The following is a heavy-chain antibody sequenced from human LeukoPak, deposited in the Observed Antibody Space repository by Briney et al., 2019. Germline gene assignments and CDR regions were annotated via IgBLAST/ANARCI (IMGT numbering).Heavy chain of an antibody. J-gene: IGHJ6*03. Sequence: GGSLRLSCAASGFTFSSYEMNWVRQAPGKGLEWVSYVSSSGSTIYYADSVKGRFTISRDNAKNSLYLQMNSLRAEDTAVYYCAREPAVAGMGYYYYYMDVWGKGTTVTVSS. V-gene: IGHV3-48*03. D-gene: IGHD6-19*01. CDR1: GFTFSSYE. CDR2: VSSSGSTI. CDR3: AREPAVAGMGYYYYYMDV.